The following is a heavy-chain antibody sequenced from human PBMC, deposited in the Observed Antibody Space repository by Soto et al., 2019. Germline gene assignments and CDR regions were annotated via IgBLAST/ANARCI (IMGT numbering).Heavy chain of an antibody. CDR1: GFSLRSYW. Sequence: GGSLRLSCVVSGFSLRSYWMTWVRQIPGKGLEWVANIKEDGSEIYYADSVKGRFTISRDNAKNSLFLQMNSLRGEDTAIYYCTRRTYYDFWNGREWGQGTQVTVSS. D-gene: IGHD3-3*01. CDR2: IKEDGSEI. CDR3: TRRTYYDFWNGRE. V-gene: IGHV3-7*05. J-gene: IGHJ4*02.